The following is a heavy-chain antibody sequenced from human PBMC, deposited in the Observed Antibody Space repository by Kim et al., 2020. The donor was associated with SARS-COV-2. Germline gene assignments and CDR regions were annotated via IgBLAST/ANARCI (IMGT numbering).Heavy chain of an antibody. D-gene: IGHD3-22*01. J-gene: IGHJ6*02. Sequence: GGSLRLSCAASGFTFSSYSMNWVRQAPGKGLEWVSYISSSNSTISYADSVKGRFTISRDNAKNSLYLLMNSLIDEETAVYYCARDPYYYESSGYYLRYGMDVWGQGTTVTVSS. CDR3: ARDPYYYESSGYYLRYGMDV. CDR2: ISSSNSTI. CDR1: GFTFSSYS. V-gene: IGHV3-48*02.